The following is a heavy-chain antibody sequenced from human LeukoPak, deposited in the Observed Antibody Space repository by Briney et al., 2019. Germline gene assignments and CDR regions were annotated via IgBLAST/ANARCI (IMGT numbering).Heavy chain of an antibody. Sequence: GSLRLFWAASGFPFSSYAMGWVRQAPGKGLEWVSAISGSGGSTYYADSVKGRFTISRDNSKNTLYLQMNSLRAEDTAVYYCAKGHSSGWYEGYLDYWGQGTLVTVSS. D-gene: IGHD6-19*01. CDR2: ISGSGGST. J-gene: IGHJ4*02. CDR1: GFPFSSYA. CDR3: AKGHSSGWYEGYLDY. V-gene: IGHV3-23*01.